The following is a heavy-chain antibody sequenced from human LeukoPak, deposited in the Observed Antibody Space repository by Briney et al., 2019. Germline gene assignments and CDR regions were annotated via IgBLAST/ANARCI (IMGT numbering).Heavy chain of an antibody. V-gene: IGHV6-1*01. CDR1: GDSVSSNSAA. CDR2: TYYRSKWYN. Sequence: SQTLSLTCAISGDSVSSNSAAWNWIRQSPSRGLEWLGRTYYRSKWYNEYAVSVQSRITINPDTSKNQFSLQLNSMTPEDTAVYYCARGHYAAFDVWGLGTRVTVSP. D-gene: IGHD4-17*01. CDR3: ARGHYAAFDV. J-gene: IGHJ3*01.